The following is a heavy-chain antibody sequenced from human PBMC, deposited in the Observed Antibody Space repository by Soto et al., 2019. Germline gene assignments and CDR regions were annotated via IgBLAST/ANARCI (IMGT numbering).Heavy chain of an antibody. V-gene: IGHV5-51*01. CDR2: IHPGDSDS. Sequence: GESLKISCKGSGYNFAGYWIAWVRQMPGKGLELMGIIHPGDSDSRYSPSFQGQVTMSVDKSINTAYLQWSSLKASDTAMYYCARRDSSGFPDYWGQGTLVTVSS. D-gene: IGHD3-22*01. J-gene: IGHJ4*02. CDR1: GYNFAGYW. CDR3: ARRDSSGFPDY.